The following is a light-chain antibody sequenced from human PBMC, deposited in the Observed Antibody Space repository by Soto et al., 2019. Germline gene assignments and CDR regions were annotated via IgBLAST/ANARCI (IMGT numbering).Light chain of an antibody. CDR2: KAS. J-gene: IGKJ1*01. V-gene: IGKV1-5*03. CDR1: QSISSW. CDR3: QQYDSYWT. Sequence: DIQMTQSPSTLSASVVDRVTITCRASQSISSWLAWYQQKPGKAPKLLIYKASSLESGVPSRFRGSGSGTEFTLTISSLQPDDFATYYCQQYDSYWTFGQGAKVDIK.